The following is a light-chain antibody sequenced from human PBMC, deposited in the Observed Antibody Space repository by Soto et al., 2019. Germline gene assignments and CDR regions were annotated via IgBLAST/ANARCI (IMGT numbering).Light chain of an antibody. J-gene: IGLJ2*01. CDR1: SRDVGIYNY. CDR3: CSYAGNYTLL. V-gene: IGLV2-11*01. Sequence: QPVLTQPRSVSGSPGQSVTVSCTGTSRDVGIYNYVSWYQQRPGTAPKVMIYDVTKRPSGVPDRFSGSKSANTASLTISGLQADDEADYYCCSYAGNYTLLFGGGTKLTVL. CDR2: DVT.